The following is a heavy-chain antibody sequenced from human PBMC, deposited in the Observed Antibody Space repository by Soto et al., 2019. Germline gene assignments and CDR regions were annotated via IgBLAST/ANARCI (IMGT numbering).Heavy chain of an antibody. D-gene: IGHD2-2*01. V-gene: IGHV3-30*18. CDR2: ISYHGNE. Sequence: QVRLVESGGGVVQPGRSLRLSCVSSGFTFSDYGMHWVRHSPGKGLEWVAVISYHGNEYYSDSVKGRFIISRDNSEKTLYLQMNSLRAEDTAVYYCAKLAVVVPATPHDYMDVWGQGTAVTVSS. CDR1: GFTFSDYG. J-gene: IGHJ6*02. CDR3: AKLAVVVPATPHDYMDV.